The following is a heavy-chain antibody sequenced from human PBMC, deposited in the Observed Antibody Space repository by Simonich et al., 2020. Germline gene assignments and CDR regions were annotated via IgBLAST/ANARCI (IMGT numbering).Heavy chain of an antibody. J-gene: IGHJ4*02. D-gene: IGHD2-15*01. V-gene: IGHV1-18*01. Sequence: QVQLVQSGAEVKKPGASVKVSCKASGYTFTSYGISWGRQTPGQGLERMGGISADNGNTNSTQKLQGRVTMTTDTSTSTAYMELRSLRSDDTAVYYCARASRGTWWYYYFDYWGQGTLVTVSS. CDR3: ARASRGTWWYYYFDY. CDR1: GYTFTSYG. CDR2: ISADNGNT.